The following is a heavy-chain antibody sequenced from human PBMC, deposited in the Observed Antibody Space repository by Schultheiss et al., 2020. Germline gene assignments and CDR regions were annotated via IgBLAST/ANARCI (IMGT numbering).Heavy chain of an antibody. D-gene: IGHD3-3*01. J-gene: IGHJ6*02. V-gene: IGHV3-9*01. CDR3: ARATDWGFGVGHYYYYGMDV. Sequence: GGSLRLSCAASGFTFDDYAMHWVRQAPGKGLEWVSGISWNSGSIGYADSVKGRFTISRDNAKNSLYLQMNSLRAEDTALYYCARATDWGFGVGHYYYYGMDVWGQGTTVTVSS. CDR1: GFTFDDYA. CDR2: ISWNSGSI.